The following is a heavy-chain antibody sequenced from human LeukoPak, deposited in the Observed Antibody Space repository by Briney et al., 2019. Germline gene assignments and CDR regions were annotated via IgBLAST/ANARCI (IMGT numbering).Heavy chain of an antibody. Sequence: GGSLRLSCAASGFTFSDYYLSWIRQAPGKGLEWVSYISSSGGTKYCADSVRGRFTITRDNAKNSLYLQMNSLRAEDTAVYYCARSRGNDDSSGFYPHYFDYWGQGTLVTVSS. V-gene: IGHV3-11*01. CDR1: GFTFSDYY. CDR2: ISSSGGTK. J-gene: IGHJ4*02. CDR3: ARSRGNDDSSGFYPHYFDY. D-gene: IGHD3-22*01.